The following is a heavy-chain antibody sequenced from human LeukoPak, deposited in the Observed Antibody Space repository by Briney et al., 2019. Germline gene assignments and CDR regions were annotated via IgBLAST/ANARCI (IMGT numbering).Heavy chain of an antibody. Sequence: ASVKVSCEASGYTFTGYYIHWVRQAPGQGLEWMGWINPNSGGTNYAQKFQGRVTMTRDTSISTAYMELSRLRSDDTAVYYCAREGSSWYARINWFDPWGQGTLVTVSS. CDR2: INPNSGGT. J-gene: IGHJ5*02. CDR1: GYTFTGYY. V-gene: IGHV1-2*02. CDR3: AREGSSWYARINWFDP. D-gene: IGHD6-13*01.